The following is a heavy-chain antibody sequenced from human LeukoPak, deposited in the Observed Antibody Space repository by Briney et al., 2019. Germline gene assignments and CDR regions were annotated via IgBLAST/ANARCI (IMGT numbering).Heavy chain of an antibody. CDR3: TRYSSYPGDY. J-gene: IGHJ4*02. Sequence: GGSLRLSCAASGFTFSNAWMSWVRQTPGKGLEWLANIKQDGSEKYYVDSVEGRFTVSRDNAKNSLYLQMNSLRVEDTGVYYCTRYSSYPGDYWGQGTLVTVSS. CDR2: IKQDGSEK. V-gene: IGHV3-7*03. CDR1: GFTFSNAW. D-gene: IGHD5-12*01.